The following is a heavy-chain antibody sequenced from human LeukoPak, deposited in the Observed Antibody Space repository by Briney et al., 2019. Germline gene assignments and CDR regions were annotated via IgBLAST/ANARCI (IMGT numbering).Heavy chain of an antibody. CDR1: GYTFTDYY. V-gene: IGHV1-2*02. J-gene: IGHJ3*01. CDR2: IDPDSGGT. Sequence: AASVKVSCKTSGYTFTDYYMHWVRQAPGQGLEWMGWIDPDSGGTKYAQKFQGRVTMTKDTSISTVYMGLSRLRFDDTAVYYCAREYYESSGRKYAFDVWGQGTMVTVSS. D-gene: IGHD3-22*01. CDR3: AREYYESSGRKYAFDV.